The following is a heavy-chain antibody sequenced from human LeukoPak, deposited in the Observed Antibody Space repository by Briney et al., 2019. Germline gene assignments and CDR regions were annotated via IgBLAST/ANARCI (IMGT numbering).Heavy chain of an antibody. CDR2: IYYSGST. J-gene: IGHJ4*02. Sequence: SETLSLTCTVSGGSISSHYWSWIRQAPGKGLEWIGYIYYSGSTNYNPSLKSRVTISVDTSKNQFSLKLSSVTAADTAVYYCAREIDSSSSFDYWGQGTLVTVSS. V-gene: IGHV4-59*11. CDR3: AREIDSSSSFDY. D-gene: IGHD6-6*01. CDR1: GGSISSHY.